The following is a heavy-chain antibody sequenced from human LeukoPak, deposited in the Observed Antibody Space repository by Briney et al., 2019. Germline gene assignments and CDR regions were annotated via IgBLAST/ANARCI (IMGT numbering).Heavy chain of an antibody. Sequence: SLKVSCKASGGTFSSYAISWVRQAPGQGLEWMGGIIPIFGTAHYAQKFQGRVTITTDESTSTAYMELSSLRSEDTAVYYCATCGGDCYFDYWGQGTLVTVSS. J-gene: IGHJ4*02. CDR2: IIPIFGTA. V-gene: IGHV1-69*05. D-gene: IGHD2-21*02. CDR3: ATCGGDCYFDY. CDR1: GGTFSSYA.